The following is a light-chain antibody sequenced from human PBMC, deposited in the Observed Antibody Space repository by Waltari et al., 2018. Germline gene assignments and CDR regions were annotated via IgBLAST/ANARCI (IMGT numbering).Light chain of an antibody. Sequence: ELVMTQSPATLSVSPGERASLPCRASQSASTSLAWYQQTPGQAPRLIIYRASTRAAGIPDRFSGSGSGTEFTLTISSLQSEDSAIYYCQQYNIWPWTFGQGTKVDIK. J-gene: IGKJ1*01. CDR1: QSASTS. CDR3: QQYNIWPWT. CDR2: RAS. V-gene: IGKV3-15*01.